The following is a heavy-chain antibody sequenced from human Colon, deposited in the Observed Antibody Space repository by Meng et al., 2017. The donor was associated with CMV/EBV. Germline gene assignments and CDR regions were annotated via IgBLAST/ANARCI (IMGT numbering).Heavy chain of an antibody. Sequence: GESLKISCAASGFTFSSYSMNWVRQAPGKGLEWVSSISSSSSYIYYADSVKGRFTISRDSAKNSLYLQMNSLRAEDTAVYYCAGKGWFNYYYYGMDVWGQGTTVTVSS. J-gene: IGHJ6*02. D-gene: IGHD3-10*01. CDR1: GFTFSSYS. V-gene: IGHV3-21*01. CDR2: ISSSSSYI. CDR3: AGKGWFNYYYYGMDV.